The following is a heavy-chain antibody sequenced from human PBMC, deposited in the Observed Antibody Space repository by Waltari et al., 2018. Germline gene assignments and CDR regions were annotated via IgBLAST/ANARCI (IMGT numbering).Heavy chain of an antibody. Sequence: EVQLVESGGGLIQPGGSLRLSCAASGFTVSSNYMSWVRQAPGKGLEWVSAIIGSGGSTYYADSVKGRFTISRDNSKNTLYLQMNSLRAEDTAVYYCARGAVFTSLTYWGQGTLVTVSS. CDR3: ARGAVFTSLTY. V-gene: IGHV3-53*01. CDR1: GFTVSSNY. CDR2: IGSGGST. J-gene: IGHJ4*02. D-gene: IGHD3-9*01.